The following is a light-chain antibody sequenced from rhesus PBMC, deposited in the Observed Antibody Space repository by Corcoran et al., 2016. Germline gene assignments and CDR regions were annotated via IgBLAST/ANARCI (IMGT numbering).Light chain of an antibody. CDR3: LQFNNNPWT. V-gene: IGKV1-43*01. CDR1: QGISTY. J-gene: IGKJ1*01. CDR2: AAS. Sequence: DIQMTQSPSSLSASVGDRVSITCRASQGISTYLNWYQQRPEKPPKRLIYAASNLDSGVPSRFSGSGSGTDFTLTISSLQSEDFATYFCLQFNNNPWTFGPGTKVEIQ.